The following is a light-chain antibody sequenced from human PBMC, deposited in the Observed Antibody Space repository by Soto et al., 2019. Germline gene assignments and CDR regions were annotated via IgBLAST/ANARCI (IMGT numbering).Light chain of an antibody. Sequence: QSVLTQSPSASGSPGQRVTISCSGSSSNVGTSTVNWYQQLPGTAPKLLIYANNQRPFGVPDRFSGSKSGTSASLAISGLQSEDEADYYCAAWDDGLNGVVFGGGTKLTVL. J-gene: IGLJ2*01. CDR3: AAWDDGLNGVV. CDR2: ANN. CDR1: SSNVGTST. V-gene: IGLV1-44*01.